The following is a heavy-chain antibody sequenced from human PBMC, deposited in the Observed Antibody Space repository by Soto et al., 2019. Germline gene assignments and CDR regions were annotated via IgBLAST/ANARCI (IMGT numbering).Heavy chain of an antibody. CDR1: GFTFSSYA. D-gene: IGHD5-12*01. CDR3: VESRGGNIFDFFD. J-gene: IGHJ4*02. Sequence: VGSLRLSCSASGFTFSSYAMHWVRQAPGKGLEYVSGIRGNGDPPFYADSVKGRLTISRDNSKNTLYLQMSSLSADDTAVYYCVESRGGNIFDFFDWGQGALVTVSS. CDR2: IRGNGDPP. V-gene: IGHV3-64D*06.